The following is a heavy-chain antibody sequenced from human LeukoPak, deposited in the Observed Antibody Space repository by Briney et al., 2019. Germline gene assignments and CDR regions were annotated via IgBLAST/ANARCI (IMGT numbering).Heavy chain of an antibody. CDR3: AREEAVYCGGDCYSGYYYYGMDV. Sequence: GGSLRLSCAASGFTFSSYGMHWVRQAPGKGLEWVAVIWYDGSNNYYADSVKGRFTISRDNSKNTLYLQMNSLRAEDTAVYYCAREEAVYCGGDCYSGYYYYGMDVWGQGTTVTVSS. V-gene: IGHV3-33*01. D-gene: IGHD2-21*02. CDR2: IWYDGSNN. CDR1: GFTFSSYG. J-gene: IGHJ6*02.